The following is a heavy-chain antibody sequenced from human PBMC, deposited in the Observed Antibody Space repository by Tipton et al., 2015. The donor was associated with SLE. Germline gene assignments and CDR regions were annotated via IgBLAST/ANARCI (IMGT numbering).Heavy chain of an antibody. CDR2: ISSSGDTI. CDR1: TYSFRAYE. CDR3: ARGWGGYYNS. J-gene: IGHJ4*02. Sequence: GSLRLSCEASTYSFRAYEMNWVRQSPGKWLEWLSYISSSGDTIYYAGSVKGRFTVSRDNAKNSLYLQMNSLRTEDTATYYCARGWGGYYNSWGQGTLVTVSS. D-gene: IGHD3-22*01. V-gene: IGHV3-48*03.